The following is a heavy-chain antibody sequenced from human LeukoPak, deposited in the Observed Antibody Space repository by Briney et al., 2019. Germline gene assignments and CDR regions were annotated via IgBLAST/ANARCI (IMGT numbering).Heavy chain of an antibody. Sequence: GGSLRLSCAASGFTFSSYSMNWVRQAPGKGLEWVSYISSSSSTIYYADSVKGRFTISRDNAKNSLYLQMNSLRAEDTAVYYCACYTAMEAIDYWGKGTLVTVSS. CDR3: ACYTAMEAIDY. CDR2: ISSSSSTI. CDR1: GFTFSSYS. J-gene: IGHJ4*02. D-gene: IGHD5-18*01. V-gene: IGHV3-48*01.